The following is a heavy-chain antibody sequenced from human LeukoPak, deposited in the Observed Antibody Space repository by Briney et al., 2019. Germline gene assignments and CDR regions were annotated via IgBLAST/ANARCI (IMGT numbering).Heavy chain of an antibody. J-gene: IGHJ4*02. CDR1: GFTFSSYA. Sequence: GGSLRLSCAASGFTFSSYAMHWVRQAPGKGLEWVAVISYDGSNTYYADSVKGRFTISRDNSKNTLYLQMNSLRAEDTAGYYCARGWSFYYGSGSPDYFDYWGQGTLVTVSS. CDR2: ISYDGSNT. CDR3: ARGWSFYYGSGSPDYFDY. D-gene: IGHD3-10*01. V-gene: IGHV3-30-3*01.